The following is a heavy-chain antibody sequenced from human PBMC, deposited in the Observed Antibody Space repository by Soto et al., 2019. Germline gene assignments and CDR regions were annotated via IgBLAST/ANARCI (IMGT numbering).Heavy chain of an antibody. D-gene: IGHD7-27*01. CDR1: GFTVSTKY. J-gene: IGHJ4*02. V-gene: IGHV3-66*01. CDR2: IYSGGST. Sequence: EVQLVESGGGLVQPGGSLRLSCAASGFTVSTKYMSWVRQAPGKGLEWVSVIYSGGSTFYADYVSGRFTISRDNSKNTVNLQMNSLRAYYTAVYYCARDPGAADYWCQCTLLTVSS. CDR3: ARDPGAADY.